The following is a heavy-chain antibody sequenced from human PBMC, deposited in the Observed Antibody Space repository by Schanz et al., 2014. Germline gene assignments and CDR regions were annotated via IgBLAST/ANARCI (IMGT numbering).Heavy chain of an antibody. CDR2: ISVYTGNT. D-gene: IGHD3-9*01. CDR3: AKAEYDILTDSYSRLDP. Sequence: QVQLVQSGAEVKKPGASVRVSCKASGYTFTTYAISWVRQAPGQGLEWVGWISVYTGNTKYGQKVQGRVTMTADTSTNTAYMELRSLRSDDTAVYYCAKAEYDILTDSYSRLDPWGQGTLVTVSS. J-gene: IGHJ5*02. V-gene: IGHV1-18*01. CDR1: GYTFTTYA.